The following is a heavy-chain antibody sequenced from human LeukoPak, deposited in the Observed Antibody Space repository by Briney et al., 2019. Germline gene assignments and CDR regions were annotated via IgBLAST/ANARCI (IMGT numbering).Heavy chain of an antibody. D-gene: IGHD3-9*01. CDR3: ARLGENGLLTGYFYP. J-gene: IGHJ5*02. CDR2: INPDSGGT. V-gene: IGHV1-2*02. Sequence: ASVKVSCKASGYTFNDYYVHWVRQAPGQGLEWMGRINPDSGGTDYAQKFQGRVTMTRDTSISTAYMDLSRLRSDDTAVYYCARLGENGLLTGYFYPWGQGTLVTVSS. CDR1: GYTFNDYY.